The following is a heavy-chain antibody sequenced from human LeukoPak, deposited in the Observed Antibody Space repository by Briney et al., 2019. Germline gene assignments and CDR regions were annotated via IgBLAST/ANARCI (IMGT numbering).Heavy chain of an antibody. CDR2: IYPGDSDT. D-gene: IGHD5-18*01. Sequence: GESLKISCKGSGYSFTSYWIGWVRQMPGKGLEWMGIIYPGDSDTRYSPSFQGQVTISADKSISTAYLQWSSLKASDTAMYYCAISRTAMVWYFDYWGQGTLVTVSS. J-gene: IGHJ4*02. CDR3: AISRTAMVWYFDY. CDR1: GYSFTSYW. V-gene: IGHV5-51*01.